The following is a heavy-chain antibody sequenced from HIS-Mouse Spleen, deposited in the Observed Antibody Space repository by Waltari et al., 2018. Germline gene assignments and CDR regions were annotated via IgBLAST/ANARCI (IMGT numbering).Heavy chain of an antibody. D-gene: IGHD6-13*01. V-gene: IGHV4-39*07. CDR3: AREIPYSSSWYDWYFDL. J-gene: IGHJ2*01. Sequence: QLQLQESGPGLVKPSETLSLPCTVSGGSISSSSYSWGWIRQPPGKGLEWIGSIYYSGSTYYNPSLKSRVTISVDTSKNQFSRKLSSVTAADTAVYYCAREIPYSSSWYDWYFDLWGRGTLVTVSS. CDR2: IYYSGST. CDR1: GGSISSSSYS.